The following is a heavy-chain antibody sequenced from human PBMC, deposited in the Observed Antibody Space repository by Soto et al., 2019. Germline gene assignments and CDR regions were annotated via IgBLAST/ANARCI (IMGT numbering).Heavy chain of an antibody. D-gene: IGHD3-16*02. CDR3: ARGRGSDRFLK. CDR2: INESGRT. Sequence: QVQLRQWGAGLLKPSETLSLTCAVYNEDLNGYYWCWIRHPQGKGLQWMGEINESGRTNYNPSLRSRVSIAARASSLQFSLRLTSVTAADTALYACARGRGSDRFLKWGQGTLVTVSS. V-gene: IGHV4-34*02. CDR1: NEDLNGYY. J-gene: IGHJ4*02.